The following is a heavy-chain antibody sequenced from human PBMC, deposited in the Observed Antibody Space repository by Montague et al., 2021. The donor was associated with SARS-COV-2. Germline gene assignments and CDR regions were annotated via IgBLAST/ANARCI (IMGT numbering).Heavy chain of an antibody. CDR3: ARDSLVASYYYYGVDV. V-gene: IGHV4-59*13. J-gene: IGHJ6*02. Sequence: SETLSLTCTVSGGSISGYYCHWIRQPQGKGLEWIGYIYSSGSTNXNPSRRSRVTMSVDTSKNQLSLNLSSVTAADTAVYYCARDSLVASYYYYGVDVWGQGTTVTVAS. D-gene: IGHD2-2*01. CDR1: GGSISGYY. CDR2: IYSSGST.